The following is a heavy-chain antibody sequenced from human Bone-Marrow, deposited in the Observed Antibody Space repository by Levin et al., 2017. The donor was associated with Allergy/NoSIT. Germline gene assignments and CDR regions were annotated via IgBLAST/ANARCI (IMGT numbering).Heavy chain of an antibody. CDR3: ARDRGVYSARVFFYMDV. CDR1: GFNLGSYG. Sequence: GASVKVSCVGSGFNLGSYGMNWARQAPGKGLEWVAYISSSSRLIYMEDSLKGRFIVSRDNVKNSLSLQMNSLRADDTAVYYCARDRGVYSARVFFYMDVWGTGTTVIVSS. D-gene: IGHD1-14*01. V-gene: IGHV3-48*01. J-gene: IGHJ6*04. CDR2: ISSSSRLI.